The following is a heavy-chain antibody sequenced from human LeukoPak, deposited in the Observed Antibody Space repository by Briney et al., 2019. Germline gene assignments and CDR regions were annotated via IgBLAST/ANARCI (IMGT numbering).Heavy chain of an antibody. V-gene: IGHV3-30*02. J-gene: IGHJ4*02. CDR3: AWDSDVYYGSGSYPRY. Sequence: GGSLRLSCAASGFTFSSYGMHWVRQAPGKGLEWVAFIRYDGSQKYYADSVKGRFTISRDNSKNTLFLQLNSLRAEDTAVYYCAWDSDVYYGSGSYPRYWGQGTLVTVSS. CDR2: IRYDGSQK. CDR1: GFTFSSYG. D-gene: IGHD3-10*01.